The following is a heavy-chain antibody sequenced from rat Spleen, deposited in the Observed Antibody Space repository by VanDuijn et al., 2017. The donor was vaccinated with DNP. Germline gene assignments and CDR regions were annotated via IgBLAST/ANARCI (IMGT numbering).Heavy chain of an antibody. CDR2: IVNDGSRT. D-gene: IGHD1-4*01. Sequence: EVQLVESGGGLVQPGRSLKLSCTVSGFTFSEFNMAWVRQAPKKGLEWVATIVNDGSRTFYRDSVKGRFTISKDNSKSTLYLQMNSLRSEDMATYYCARHVLPLRVWDYWGQGVMVTVSS. CDR1: GFTFSEFN. CDR3: ARHVLPLRVWDY. J-gene: IGHJ2*01. V-gene: IGHV5S10*01.